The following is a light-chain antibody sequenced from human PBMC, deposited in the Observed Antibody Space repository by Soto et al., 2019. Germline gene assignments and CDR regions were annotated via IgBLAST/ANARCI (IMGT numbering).Light chain of an antibody. CDR1: QSVSSN. J-gene: IGKJ1*01. Sequence: EIVMTQSPATLSVSPGERATLSCRASQSVSSNLAWYQQKPGQAPRLLIYGASTRATGIPARFSGSGSGTEFSLTISSLQSADVAAYYCHQYNNWPPWTFGQGTKVEIK. CDR2: GAS. CDR3: HQYNNWPPWT. V-gene: IGKV3-15*01.